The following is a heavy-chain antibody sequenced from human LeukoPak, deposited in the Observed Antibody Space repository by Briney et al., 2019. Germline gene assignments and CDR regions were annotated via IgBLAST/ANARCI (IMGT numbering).Heavy chain of an antibody. CDR2: IYPGDSDT. J-gene: IGHJ4*02. V-gene: IGHV5-51*01. CDR3: ARPRDSSGYNFDY. Sequence: GESLQISCKGSGYSFTSYWIGWVRQMPGKGLGWMGIIYPGDSDTRYSPSFQGQVTISADKSIRTAYLQWSSLKASDTAMYYCARPRDSSGYNFDYWGQGTLVTVSS. CDR1: GYSFTSYW. D-gene: IGHD3-22*01.